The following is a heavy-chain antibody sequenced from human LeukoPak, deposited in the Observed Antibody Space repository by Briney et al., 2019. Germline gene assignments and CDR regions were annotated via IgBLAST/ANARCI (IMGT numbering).Heavy chain of an antibody. CDR2: IYHSGST. Sequence: SETQSLTCAVSGYSISSGYYWGWIRQPPGKGLEWIGSIYHSGSTYYNPSLKSRVTISVDTSKNQFSLKLSSVTAADTAVYYCASRVYYYGSGSYYSWFDPWGQGTLVTVSS. D-gene: IGHD3-10*01. V-gene: IGHV4-38-2*01. CDR1: GYSISSGYY. CDR3: ASRVYYYGSGSYYSWFDP. J-gene: IGHJ5*02.